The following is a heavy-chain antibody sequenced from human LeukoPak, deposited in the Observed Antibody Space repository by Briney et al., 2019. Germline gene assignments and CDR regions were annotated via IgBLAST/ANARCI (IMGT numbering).Heavy chain of an antibody. D-gene: IGHD3-10*01. CDR2: IYYSGST. CDR3: ARHLAGFYGSGSYSAYNWFDP. Sequence: SETLSLTCTVSGDSISSSNYYWGWIRQPPGKGLECIGSIYYSGSTYHNPSLRSRVTISVDTPKNQFSLKLSSVTAADTAVYYCARHLAGFYGSGSYSAYNWFDPWGQGTLVTVSS. CDR1: GDSISSSNYY. V-gene: IGHV4-39*01. J-gene: IGHJ5*02.